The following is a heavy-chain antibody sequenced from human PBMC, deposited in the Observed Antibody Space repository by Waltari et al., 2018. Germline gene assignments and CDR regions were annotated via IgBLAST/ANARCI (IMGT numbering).Heavy chain of an antibody. D-gene: IGHD2-15*01. J-gene: IGHJ4*02. CDR1: GGSFSGYY. Sequence: QVQLQQWGAGLLKPSETLSLTCAVYGGSFSGYYWSWIRQPPGQGLEWIGEINHMGSPNNNPSLKSRVTISVDTSKDQFPLKLSSVTAADTAVYYWAREDIVGVVAPFDYWGQGTLVTVSS. CDR3: AREDIVGVVAPFDY. CDR2: INHMGSP. V-gene: IGHV4-34*01.